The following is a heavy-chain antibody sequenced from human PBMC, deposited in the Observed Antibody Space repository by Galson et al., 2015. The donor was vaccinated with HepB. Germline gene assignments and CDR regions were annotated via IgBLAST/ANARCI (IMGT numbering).Heavy chain of an antibody. CDR2: ISYDGSNK. D-gene: IGHD3-3*01. V-gene: IGHV3-30-3*01. J-gene: IGHJ6*02. Sequence: SLRLSCAASGFTFSSYAMHWVRQAPGKGLEWVAVISYDGSNKYYADSVKGRFTISRDNSKNTLYLQMNSLRAEDTAVYYCARGEDWSGYTTGYYGMDVWGQGTTVTVSS. CDR1: GFTFSSYA. CDR3: ARGEDWSGYTTGYYGMDV.